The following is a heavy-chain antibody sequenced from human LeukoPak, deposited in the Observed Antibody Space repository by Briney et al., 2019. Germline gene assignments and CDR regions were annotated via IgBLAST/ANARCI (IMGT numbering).Heavy chain of an antibody. V-gene: IGHV3-21*01. CDR3: ARGYSSGWYVFDY. CDR2: ISSGSSYI. CDR1: GFNFKNYA. Sequence: PGGSLRLSCTASGFNFKNYAMNWVRQAPGKGLEWVSSISSGSSYIYYADSVKGRFTISRDNAKSSLYLQMNSLRAEDTAVYYCARGYSSGWYVFDYWGQGTLVTVSS. J-gene: IGHJ4*02. D-gene: IGHD6-19*01.